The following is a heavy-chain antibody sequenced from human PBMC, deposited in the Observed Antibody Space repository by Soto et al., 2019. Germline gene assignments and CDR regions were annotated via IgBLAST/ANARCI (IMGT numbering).Heavy chain of an antibody. D-gene: IGHD1-26*01. CDR2: TYYRSKWYY. J-gene: IGHJ4*01. CDR3: ARGEQYSGRIFDY. CDR1: GDSVSSNSPG. V-gene: IGHV6-1*01. Sequence: PSQTLSLTCAITGDSVSSNSPGWSLVRQSPSRGLEWLGRTYYRSKWYYEYAVSVRGRITINPDTSKNQYSLQLNSVTPEDTAVYFCARGEQYSGRIFDYWGQGTLVTSPQ.